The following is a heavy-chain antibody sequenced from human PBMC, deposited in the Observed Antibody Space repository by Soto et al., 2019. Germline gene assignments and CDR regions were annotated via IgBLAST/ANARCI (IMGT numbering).Heavy chain of an antibody. CDR3: ARVRVTAMALGSYYYYGMDV. CDR1: GGTFSSYA. J-gene: IGHJ6*02. CDR2: IIPIFGTA. V-gene: IGHV1-69*01. Sequence: QVQLVQSGAEVKKPGSSVKVSCNASGGTFSSYAISWVRQAPGQGLEWMGGIIPIFGTANYAQKFQGRVTITADESTSTAYMELSSLRSEDTAVYYCARVRVTAMALGSYYYYGMDVWGQGATVAVSS. D-gene: IGHD5-18*01.